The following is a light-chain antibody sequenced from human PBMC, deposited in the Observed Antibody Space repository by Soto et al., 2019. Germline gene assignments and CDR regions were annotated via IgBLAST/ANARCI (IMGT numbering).Light chain of an antibody. CDR1: SSDVGGYNY. Sequence: QSALTQPRSVSGSPGQSVTISCTGTSSDVGGYNYVSWYQQHPGKAPKLSIYDVSKRPSGVPDRFSGSKSGNTASLTISWLQAEDEAVYYCCSYAGSYTHVFGTGTKLTVL. CDR2: DVS. V-gene: IGLV2-11*01. J-gene: IGLJ1*01. CDR3: CSYAGSYTHV.